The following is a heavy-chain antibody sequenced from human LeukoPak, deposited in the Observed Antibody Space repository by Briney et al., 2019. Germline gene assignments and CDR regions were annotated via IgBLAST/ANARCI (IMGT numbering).Heavy chain of an antibody. Sequence: PWETLSLTCTVSGGSISSYYWSWIRQPAGKGLEWIGRIYTSGSTNYNPSLKSRVTMSVDTSKNQFSLKLSSVTAADTAVYYTARGIYCSSTSCVPNYYYYYMDVWGKGTTVTVSS. V-gene: IGHV4-4*07. D-gene: IGHD2-2*01. CDR2: IYTSGST. CDR1: GGSISSYY. J-gene: IGHJ6*03. CDR3: ARGIYCSSTSCVPNYYYYYMDV.